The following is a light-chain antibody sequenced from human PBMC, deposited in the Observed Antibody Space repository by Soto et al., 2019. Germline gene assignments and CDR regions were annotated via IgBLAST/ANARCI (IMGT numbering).Light chain of an antibody. CDR3: QQYSSYSAWT. CDR2: DAS. V-gene: IGKV1-5*01. CDR1: QSISKW. J-gene: IGKJ1*01. Sequence: DIQMTQSPSTLSASIGDRVSITCRASQSISKWLAWHQQKPGKAPKLLIYDASTLQSGVPPRFSGSGSGTECTLTIRSLQPDDIATYYCQQYSSYSAWTFGEGTKVEIK.